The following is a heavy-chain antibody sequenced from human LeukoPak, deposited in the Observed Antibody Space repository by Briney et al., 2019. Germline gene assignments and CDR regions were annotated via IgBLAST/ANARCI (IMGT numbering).Heavy chain of an antibody. CDR2: ISPGTGVT. J-gene: IGHJ4*02. V-gene: IGHV1-2*02. Sequence: ASVKVSCKASGYTFTDYYIHWVRQAPGQGLEWMGWISPGTGVTNYAQNFQGRVTMTRDTSISTAYMELSGLRSDDTALYFCARNYGRTSRYFDYWGQGPLVTVSS. CDR3: ARNYGRTSRYFDY. D-gene: IGHD4-23*01. CDR1: GYTFTDYY.